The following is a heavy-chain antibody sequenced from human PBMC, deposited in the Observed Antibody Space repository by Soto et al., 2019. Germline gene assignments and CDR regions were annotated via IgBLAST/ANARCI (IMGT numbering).Heavy chain of an antibody. J-gene: IGHJ4*02. CDR3: AKDARDTGGNSGIDY. V-gene: IGHV3-23*01. CDR1: EFTFNSYA. D-gene: IGHD2-21*02. Sequence: EVQLLESGGDLVQPGGSLRLSCVASEFTFNSYAMSWVRQAPGMGLEWVSSIIGSGAITYYADSVKGRFTISRDNSKSTLYLQMNSLRVEDTALYYCAKDARDTGGNSGIDYWGQGTLVTVYS. CDR2: IIGSGAIT.